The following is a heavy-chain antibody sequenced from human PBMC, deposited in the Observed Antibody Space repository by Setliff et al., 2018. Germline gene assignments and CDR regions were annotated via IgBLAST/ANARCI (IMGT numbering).Heavy chain of an antibody. V-gene: IGHV1-69*05. Sequence: ASVKVSCKASGGTFSSYAISWVRQAPGQGLEWVGGIIPIFGTANYAQKFQGRVTITTDESTSTAYMELSSLRSEDTAVYYCARDVFPYHYEGAFDIWGQGTMVTVSS. CDR2: IIPIFGTA. J-gene: IGHJ3*02. CDR1: GGTFSSYA. CDR3: ARDVFPYHYEGAFDI. D-gene: IGHD3-22*01.